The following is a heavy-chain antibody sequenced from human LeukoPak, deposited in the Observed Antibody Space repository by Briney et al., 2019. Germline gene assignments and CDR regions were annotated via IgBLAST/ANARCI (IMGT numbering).Heavy chain of an antibody. CDR2: MYHSGST. CDR3: ARGFRGDNFDY. J-gene: IGHJ4*02. V-gene: IGHV4-39*07. Sequence: SETLSLTCTVSGGSISSGSYYWGWIRQPPGKGLEWIGTMYHSGSTNYNPSLKSRVTISVDTSKNQFSLKLSSVTAADTAVYFCARGFRGDNFDYWGQGTLVTVSS. CDR1: GGSISSGSYY. D-gene: IGHD7-27*01.